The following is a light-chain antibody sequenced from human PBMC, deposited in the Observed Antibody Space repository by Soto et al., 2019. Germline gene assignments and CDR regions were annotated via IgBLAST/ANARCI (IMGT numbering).Light chain of an antibody. CDR3: QQYYSTPPT. V-gene: IGKV4-1*01. Sequence: DIVLTQSPDSLAVSLGERATINCKSSQSVLYSSNNKNYLAWYQQKPGQPPKLPIYWASTRESGVPGRFSGSGSGTDFTLTISSLQAEDVAVYYCQQYYSTPPTFGPGTKVDIK. CDR2: WAS. J-gene: IGKJ3*01. CDR1: QSVLYSSNNKNY.